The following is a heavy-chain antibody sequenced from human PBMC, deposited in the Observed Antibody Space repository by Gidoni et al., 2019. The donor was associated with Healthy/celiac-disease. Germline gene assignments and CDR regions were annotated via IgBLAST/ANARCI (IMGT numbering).Heavy chain of an antibody. Sequence: EVQLVESGGGLVQPGGSLRLSCAASGFTVSSNYMSWVRQAPGKGLEWDSVISSVGSTYYADSVKGRFTISRDNSKNTLYLQRNSLRAEDTAVYYCARVEMGRATMKDYYYYGMDVWGQGTTVTVSS. D-gene: IGHD3-10*01. CDR1: GFTVSSNY. J-gene: IGHJ6*02. CDR3: ARVEMGRATMKDYYYYGMDV. CDR2: ISSVGST. V-gene: IGHV3-66*02.